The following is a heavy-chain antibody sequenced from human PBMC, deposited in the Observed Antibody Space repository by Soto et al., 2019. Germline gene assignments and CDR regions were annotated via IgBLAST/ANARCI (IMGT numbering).Heavy chain of an antibody. D-gene: IGHD3-9*01. V-gene: IGHV5-51*01. CDR1: GYSFTDYW. Sequence: GESLKISCKSSGYSFTDYWIGWVRQMPGKGLEWMGIIYPGDSDARYSPSFQGQVTISVDTSINTAFLRWNSLTASDTAMYYCARQADYTILNGYFYYFDYWGQGSLVTVSS. J-gene: IGHJ4*02. CDR2: IYPGDSDA. CDR3: ARQADYTILNGYFYYFDY.